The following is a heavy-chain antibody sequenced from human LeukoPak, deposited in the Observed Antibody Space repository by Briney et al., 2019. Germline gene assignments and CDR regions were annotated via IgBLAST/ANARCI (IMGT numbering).Heavy chain of an antibody. V-gene: IGHV3-74*01. CDR2: ISSDASIT. J-gene: IGHJ4*02. D-gene: IGHD2-15*01. CDR3: ATSARTYIGSSLDY. CDR1: GLTFSNAW. Sequence: GGSLRLSCAASGLTFSNAWMSWVRQAPGKGLVWVSRISSDASITSYASPVKGRFTISRDNAKNTLYLQMNSLRAEDTALYYCATSARTYIGSSLDYWGQGTLVTVSS.